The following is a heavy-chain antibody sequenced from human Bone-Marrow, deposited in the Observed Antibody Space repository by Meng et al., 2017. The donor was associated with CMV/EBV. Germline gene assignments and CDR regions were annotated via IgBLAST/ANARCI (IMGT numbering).Heavy chain of an antibody. CDR3: ATQYNSGWYLGY. D-gene: IGHD6-19*01. CDR1: GYTFNAYY. CDR2: INPNGGGT. J-gene: IGHJ4*02. Sequence: ASVKVSCKASGYTFNAYYMHWVRQAPGQGLEWMGWINPNGGGTTFAQKFQGRVTMTTDTSITTAYMELSRLRSDDTAVNYCATQYNSGWYLGYWGQGTLVTVSS. V-gene: IGHV1-2*02.